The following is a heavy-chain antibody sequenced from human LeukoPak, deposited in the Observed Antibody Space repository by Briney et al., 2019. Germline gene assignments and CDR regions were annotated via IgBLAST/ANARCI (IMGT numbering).Heavy chain of an antibody. J-gene: IGHJ4*02. Sequence: TGGSLRLSCAASGFTVSNSYMNCVRPAPGEGLEWVSVIYSGGSTYYADSVEGRFTISRDNSKNTLHLQMNSLRAEDTAMYYCAGEYNYYIYWGQGTLVTVSS. CDR1: GFTVSNSY. CDR3: AGEYNYYIY. V-gene: IGHV3-66*01. CDR2: IYSGGST. D-gene: IGHD1-1*01.